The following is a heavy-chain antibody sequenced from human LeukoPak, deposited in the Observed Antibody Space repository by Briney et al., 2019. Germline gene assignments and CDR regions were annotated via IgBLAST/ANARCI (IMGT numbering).Heavy chain of an antibody. CDR2: INSDETST. CDR1: GFTFSNYW. D-gene: IGHD5/OR15-5a*01. Sequence: AGGSLRLSCAASGFTFSNYWMHWVRQAPGKGLEWVSRINSDETSTNYADSVKGRFTISRDNAKNTLYLQMNSLRAEDTAVYYCASRRSTSFDYWGQGTLVTVSP. J-gene: IGHJ4*02. V-gene: IGHV3-74*01. CDR3: ASRRSTSFDY.